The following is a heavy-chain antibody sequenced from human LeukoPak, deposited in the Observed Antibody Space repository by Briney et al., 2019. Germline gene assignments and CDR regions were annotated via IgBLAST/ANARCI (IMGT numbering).Heavy chain of an antibody. CDR2: ISYDGSNK. J-gene: IGHJ4*02. CDR1: GFTFSSYA. CDR3: AKDGGVGPFDY. Sequence: GGSLRLSCAASGFTFSSYAMHWVRQAPGKGLEWVAVISYDGSNKYYADSVKGRFTISRDNSKNTLYLQMNSLRAEDTAVYYCAKDGGVGPFDYWGQGTLVTVSS. V-gene: IGHV3-30*01. D-gene: IGHD1-26*01.